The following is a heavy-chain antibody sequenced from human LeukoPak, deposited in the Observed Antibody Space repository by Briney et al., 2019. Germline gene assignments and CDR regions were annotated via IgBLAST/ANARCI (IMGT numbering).Heavy chain of an antibody. CDR3: ARDEVAVAGSWFDP. D-gene: IGHD6-19*01. CDR1: GFTFSSYG. V-gene: IGHV3-30*03. Sequence: GGSLRLSCAASGFTFSSYGMHWVRQAPGKGLEWVAVISYDGSNKYYADSVKGRFTISRDNSKNTLYLQMNSLRAEDTAVYYCARDEVAVAGSWFDPWGQGTLVTVSS. CDR2: ISYDGSNK. J-gene: IGHJ5*02.